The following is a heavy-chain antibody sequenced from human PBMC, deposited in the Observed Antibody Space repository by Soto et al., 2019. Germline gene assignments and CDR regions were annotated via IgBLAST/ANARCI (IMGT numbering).Heavy chain of an antibody. D-gene: IGHD5-12*01. CDR1: VYTFSNDY. CDR3: ARARVEITKPSGGYDSNWYFDL. CDR2: IHTSGGGT. Sequence: ASVKLSCKASVYTFSNDYMHWLRQAPRQGLEWMGLIHTSGGGTNYAQKFQGWVTMTRDTSISTAYMELSRLRSDDTDVYYCARARVEITKPSGGYDSNWYFDLWRRGTLVTVSS. J-gene: IGHJ2*01. V-gene: IGHV1-2*04.